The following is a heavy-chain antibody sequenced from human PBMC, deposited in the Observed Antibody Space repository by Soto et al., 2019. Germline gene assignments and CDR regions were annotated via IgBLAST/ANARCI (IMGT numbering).Heavy chain of an antibody. D-gene: IGHD3-3*01. V-gene: IGHV1-3*01. CDR2: INAGNGNT. Sequence: ASVKVSCKASGYTFTSYAMHWVRQAPGQRLEWMGWINAGNGNTKYSQKFQGRVTITRDTSASTAYMELSSLRSEDTAVYYCARAYTELRFLEWLLPRAYYFDYWGQGTLVTVSS. CDR3: ARAYTELRFLEWLLPRAYYFDY. J-gene: IGHJ4*02. CDR1: GYTFTSYA.